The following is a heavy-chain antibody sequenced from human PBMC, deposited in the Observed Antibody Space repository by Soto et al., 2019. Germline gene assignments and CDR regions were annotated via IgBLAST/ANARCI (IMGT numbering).Heavy chain of an antibody. CDR3: ARDTGTYPYDFDY. D-gene: IGHD1-1*01. J-gene: IGHJ4*02. V-gene: IGHV4-30-4*01. Sequence: PSETLSLTCTVSGGSISSGENFWNWIRQSPGKGLEWIGYIHHSGSTYYNPSLKSRLTISVDTSKNQISLKLNSVTAADTAVYYCARDTGTYPYDFDYWGLGTLVTVSS. CDR1: GGSISSGENF. CDR2: IHHSGST.